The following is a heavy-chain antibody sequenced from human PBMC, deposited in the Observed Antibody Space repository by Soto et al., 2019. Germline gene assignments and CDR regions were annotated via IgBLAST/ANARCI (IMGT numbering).Heavy chain of an antibody. Sequence: QVQLVQSGAEVKKPGSSVKVSCKASGATFSSYAISWVRQAPGHGLEWMGGFIPIFGTANYAQKFQGRVTITADESTSTAYMELSSLRSEDTAVYYCARDPGSPSYFDYWGQGTLVTVSS. CDR1: GATFSSYA. D-gene: IGHD6-6*01. CDR2: FIPIFGTA. CDR3: ARDPGSPSYFDY. V-gene: IGHV1-69*01. J-gene: IGHJ4*02.